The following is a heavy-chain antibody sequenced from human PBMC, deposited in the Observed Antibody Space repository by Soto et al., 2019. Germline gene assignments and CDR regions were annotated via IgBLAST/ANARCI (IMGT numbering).Heavy chain of an antibody. Sequence: QVQLVQSGAEVKKPGASVKVSCKASGYTFTSYGISWVRQAPGQGLEWMGWSSAYNGNTNDARKLQGRVTMTTDTATSTADMELRSLRSDDTAVYYCARGAVGIVVVPAAMACHYWGQGPLVIVSS. D-gene: IGHD2-2*01. J-gene: IGHJ4*02. CDR3: ARGAVGIVVVPAAMACHY. CDR1: GYTFTSYG. CDR2: SSAYNGNT. V-gene: IGHV1-18*01.